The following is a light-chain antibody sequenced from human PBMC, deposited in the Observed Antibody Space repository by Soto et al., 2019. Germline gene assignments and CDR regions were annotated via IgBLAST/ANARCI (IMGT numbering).Light chain of an antibody. CDR3: CSYAGSTTWV. Sequence: QSALTQPASVSGSPGQSITISCTGTSRDVGSYNLVSWYQTHPGKAPKLIIYEVSKRPSGVSDRFSGSKYGTTDSLTISGLQAEDETAYYCCSYAGSTTWVFGGGTTVTVL. V-gene: IGLV2-23*02. J-gene: IGLJ3*02. CDR1: SRDVGSYNL. CDR2: EVS.